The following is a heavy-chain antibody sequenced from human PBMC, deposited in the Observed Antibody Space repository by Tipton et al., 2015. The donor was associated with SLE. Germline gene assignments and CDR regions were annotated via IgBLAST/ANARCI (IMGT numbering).Heavy chain of an antibody. J-gene: IGHJ6*03. CDR1: GGTFSSFA. V-gene: IGHV1-69*05. D-gene: IGHD3-16*01. Sequence: QLVQSGAEVKKPGSSVKVSCKASGGTFSSFAINWVRQAPGQGLEWMGGIIPIFGTANYAQKFQGRVTITTDESTSTAYMELSSVSCGDPAVYCCAGVGGGGLYYYYYYMDVWGKGTTVTVSS. CDR2: IIPIFGTA. CDR3: AGVGGGGLYYYYYYMDV.